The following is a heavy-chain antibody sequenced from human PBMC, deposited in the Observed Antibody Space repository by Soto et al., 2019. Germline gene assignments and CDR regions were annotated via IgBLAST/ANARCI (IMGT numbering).Heavy chain of an antibody. J-gene: IGHJ6*02. D-gene: IGHD1-26*01. CDR1: GGSISSSSYY. CDR3: ARRARGATTYYYYGMDV. CDR2: IYYSWST. Sequence: PSETLSLTCTVSGGSISSSSYYWGWIRQPPGKGLEWIGSIYYSWSTYYNPSLKSRVTISVDTSKNQFSLKLSSVTAADTAVYYCARRARGATTYYYYGMDVWGQGTTVTVSS. V-gene: IGHV4-39*01.